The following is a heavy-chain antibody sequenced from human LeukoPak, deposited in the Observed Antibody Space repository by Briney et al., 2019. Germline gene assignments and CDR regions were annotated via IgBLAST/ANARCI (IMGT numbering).Heavy chain of an antibody. CDR3: ARAEYPGDLFDY. V-gene: IGHV3-23*01. CDR2: ISGSGGST. CDR1: GFTFSSYA. Sequence: GGSLRPSCAASGFTFSSYAMSWVRQAPGKGLEWVSAISGSGGSTYYADSAKGRFTISRDNSKNTLYLQMNSLRAEDTAVYYCARAEYPGDLFDYWGQGTLVTVSS. D-gene: IGHD2/OR15-2a*01. J-gene: IGHJ4*02.